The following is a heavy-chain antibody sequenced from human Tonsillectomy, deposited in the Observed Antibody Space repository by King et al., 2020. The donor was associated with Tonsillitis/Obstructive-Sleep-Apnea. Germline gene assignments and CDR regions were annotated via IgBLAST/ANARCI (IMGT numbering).Heavy chain of an antibody. V-gene: IGHV3-9*01. CDR1: GFTFDEYA. D-gene: IGHD3-22*01. CDR3: AKGPYYYDSSGYWDY. Sequence: VQLVESGGGLVQPGRSLRLSCAASGFTFDEYAMHWVRQAPGKGLEWVSGIIWNSGTIGYADSVKGRFTISRDNAKKSLYLQMNSLRAEDTALYYCAKGPYYYDSSGYWDYWGQGTLVTVSS. CDR2: IIWNSGTI. J-gene: IGHJ4*02.